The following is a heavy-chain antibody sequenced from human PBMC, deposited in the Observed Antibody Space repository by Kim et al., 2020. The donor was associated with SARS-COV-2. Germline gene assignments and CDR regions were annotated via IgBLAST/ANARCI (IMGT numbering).Heavy chain of an antibody. V-gene: IGHV5-10-1*01. J-gene: IGHJ4*02. CDR3: ARHFGGCGGDCSPQDY. CDR1: GYSFTSYW. D-gene: IGHD2-21*02. CDR2: IDPSDSYT. Sequence: GESLKISCKGSGYSFTSYWISWVRQMPGKGLEWMGRIDPSDSYTNYSPSFQGHVTISADKSISTAYLQWSSLKASDTAMYYCARHFGGCGGDCSPQDYWGQGTLVTVSS.